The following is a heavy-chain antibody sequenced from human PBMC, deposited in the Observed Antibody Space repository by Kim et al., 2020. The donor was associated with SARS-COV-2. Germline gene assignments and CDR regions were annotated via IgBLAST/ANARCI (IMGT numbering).Heavy chain of an antibody. J-gene: IGHJ4*02. Sequence: GGSLRLSCAASGFAFSTYAMSWVRQAPGKGLEWVSTISGSGVSTYYADSVKSRFTISRDNSKNTLYLQIDSLRAADTALYYCAKDPEGWGYPSAPSDYWGQGALVTVSS. D-gene: IGHD2-21*01. CDR2: ISGSGVST. V-gene: IGHV3-23*01. CDR1: GFAFSTYA. CDR3: AKDPEGWGYPSAPSDY.